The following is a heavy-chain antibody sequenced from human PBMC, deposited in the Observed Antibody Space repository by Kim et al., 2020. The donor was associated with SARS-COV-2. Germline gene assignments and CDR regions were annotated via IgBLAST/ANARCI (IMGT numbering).Heavy chain of an antibody. CDR2: INHSGRT. CDR3: ARGPGDYYDSSGWGDY. CDR1: GGSFSGNY. J-gene: IGHJ4*02. Sequence: SETLSLTCAVYGGSFSGNYWSWIRKPPGKGLEGFGEINHSGRTKYNPSLKSRVTISVDTSKNQFSLKLSSVTAADTAVYYCARGPGDYYDSSGWGDYWGQGTLVTVSS. D-gene: IGHD3-22*01. V-gene: IGHV4-34*01.